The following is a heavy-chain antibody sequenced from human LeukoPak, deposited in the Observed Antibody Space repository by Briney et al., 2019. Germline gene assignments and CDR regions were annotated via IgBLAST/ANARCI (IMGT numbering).Heavy chain of an antibody. Sequence: TGGSLRLSXAASGFTFSSYGMHWVSQAPGKGLEWVAFIRYDGSNKYYADSVKGRFTISRDNSKNTLYLQMNSLRAEDTAVYYCAKEMGFVVVPAANMDYWGQGTLVTVSS. D-gene: IGHD2-2*01. CDR2: IRYDGSNK. J-gene: IGHJ4*02. CDR3: AKEMGFVVVPAANMDY. V-gene: IGHV3-30*02. CDR1: GFTFSSYG.